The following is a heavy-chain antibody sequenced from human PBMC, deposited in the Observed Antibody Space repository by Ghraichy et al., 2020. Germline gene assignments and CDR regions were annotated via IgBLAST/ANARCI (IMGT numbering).Heavy chain of an antibody. CDR1: GFTFNTCP. V-gene: IGHV3-30*04. Sequence: GESLNISCAASGFTFNTCPMHWVRQAPGKGLEWVAVISYDGNTKFYADSVKGRFTISRDNSKNTLYLQMNSLRPEDTALYYCARDRLRWPITYFDYWGQGTLVTVSS. CDR3: ARDRLRWPITYFDY. J-gene: IGHJ4*02. D-gene: IGHD4-23*01. CDR2: ISYDGNTK.